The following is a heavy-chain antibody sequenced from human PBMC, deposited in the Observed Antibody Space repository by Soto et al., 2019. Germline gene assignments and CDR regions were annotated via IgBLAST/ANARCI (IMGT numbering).Heavy chain of an antibody. CDR3: ARVRGGLDYHPGGWRFDA. J-gene: IGHJ5*02. V-gene: IGHV1-3*01. CDR2: IFVGNGDT. D-gene: IGHD3-16*01. Sequence: ASVKVSCKASGFAFTAGAIHWMRQAPGHSLEWMGWIFVGNGDTKYSEKLQDRVTITRDTSATTVYMEVSSLRLDDTSVYYCARVRGGLDYHPGGWRFDAWGQGSPVTVSS. CDR1: GFAFTAGA.